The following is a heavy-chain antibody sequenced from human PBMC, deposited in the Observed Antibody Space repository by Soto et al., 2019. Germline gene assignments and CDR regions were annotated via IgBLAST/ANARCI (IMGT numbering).Heavy chain of an antibody. J-gene: IGHJ4*02. D-gene: IGHD6-19*01. CDR1: GGSFSGYY. CDR2: INHSGST. Sequence: SETLSLTCAVYGGSFSGYYWSWIRQPPGKGLEWIGEINHSGSTNYNPSLKSRVTISVDTSKNQFSLKLSSVTAADTAVYYCARGIAVAGNLDYFDYWGQGTLVTVSS. V-gene: IGHV4-34*01. CDR3: ARGIAVAGNLDYFDY.